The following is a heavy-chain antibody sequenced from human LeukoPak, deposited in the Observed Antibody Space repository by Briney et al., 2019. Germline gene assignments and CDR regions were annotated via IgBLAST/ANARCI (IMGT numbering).Heavy chain of an antibody. CDR1: GFTVSSNY. Sequence: GGSLRLSCAASGFTVSSNYMSWVRQAPGKGLEWLSVIYTDGSTYYADSVKGRFTISRHNSKNTLDLQMNSLRDEDTAVYYCARDRGANWFDPWGQGTLATVSS. CDR2: IYTDGST. CDR3: ARDRGANWFDP. D-gene: IGHD1-26*01. J-gene: IGHJ5*02. V-gene: IGHV3-53*04.